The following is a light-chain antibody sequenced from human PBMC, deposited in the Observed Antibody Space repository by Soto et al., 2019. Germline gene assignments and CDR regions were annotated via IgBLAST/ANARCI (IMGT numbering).Light chain of an antibody. Sequence: QSALTQPASVSGSPGQSITISCTGTSSDVGSYDLVSWYQQHPGKAPKLIIYEVTMRPSGVSNRFSASKSGNTASLTISGLQPEDEADYYCCSYAGGGTLVFGGGTKLTVL. V-gene: IGLV2-23*02. CDR2: EVT. CDR3: CSYAGGGTLV. J-gene: IGLJ3*02. CDR1: SSDVGSYDL.